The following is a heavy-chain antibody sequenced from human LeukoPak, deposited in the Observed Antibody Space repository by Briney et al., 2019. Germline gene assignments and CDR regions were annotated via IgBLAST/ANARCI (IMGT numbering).Heavy chain of an antibody. CDR3: ARDRRDIVATIPNDAFDI. CDR1: GGTFSSYA. J-gene: IGHJ3*02. Sequence: VASVKVSCKASGGTFSSYAISWVRQAPGQGLEWMGGIIPIFGTANYAQKFQGRVTITADESTSTAYMELSSLRSEDTAVYYCARDRRDIVATIPNDAFDIWGQGTMVTVSS. D-gene: IGHD5-12*01. V-gene: IGHV1-69*13. CDR2: IIPIFGTA.